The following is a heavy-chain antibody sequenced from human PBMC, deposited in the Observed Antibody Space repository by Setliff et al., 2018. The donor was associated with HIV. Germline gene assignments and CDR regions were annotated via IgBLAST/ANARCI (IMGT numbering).Heavy chain of an antibody. CDR1: GFTFSSYD. D-gene: IGHD3-16*02. CDR2: IGTGGDT. CDR3: ARTRYDYVWGSYRLDAFDI. V-gene: IGHV3-13*01. Sequence: PGGSLRLSCEASGFTFSSYDFHWVRQAAGKGLEWVSAIGTGGDTYYVDSVKGRFTISRENARNSLYLQMNSLRAGDTAVYYCARTRYDYVWGSYRLDAFDIWGQGTMVTVSS. J-gene: IGHJ3*02.